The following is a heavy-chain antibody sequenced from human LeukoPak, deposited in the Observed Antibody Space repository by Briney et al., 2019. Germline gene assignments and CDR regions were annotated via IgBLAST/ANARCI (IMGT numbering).Heavy chain of an antibody. J-gene: IGHJ4*02. D-gene: IGHD3-22*01. CDR2: MNPNSGNT. Sequence: HVASVKVSCKASGYTFTSYDINWVRQATGQGLEWMGWMNPNSGNTGYAQKFQGRVTITRNTSISTAYMELSSLRSEDTAVYYCARGAYYYDSSGYSFDYWGQGTLVTVSS. CDR3: ARGAYYYDSSGYSFDY. V-gene: IGHV1-8*01. CDR1: GYTFTSYD.